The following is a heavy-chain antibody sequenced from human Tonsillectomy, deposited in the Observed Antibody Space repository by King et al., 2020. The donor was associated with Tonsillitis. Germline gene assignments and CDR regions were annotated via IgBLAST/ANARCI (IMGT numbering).Heavy chain of an antibody. J-gene: IGHJ4*02. Sequence: VQLVESGGGLVQPGRSLRLSCTASGFTFGDYAMSWVRQAPGKGLEWVGFIRSKAYGGTTEYAASVKSRFTISRDDAKSIAYLQMNSLKTEDTAVYYCTRERYYGSGSYSRFDYWGQGTLVTVSS. V-gene: IGHV3-49*04. D-gene: IGHD3-10*01. CDR3: TRERYYGSGSYSRFDY. CDR2: IRSKAYGGTT. CDR1: GFTFGDYA.